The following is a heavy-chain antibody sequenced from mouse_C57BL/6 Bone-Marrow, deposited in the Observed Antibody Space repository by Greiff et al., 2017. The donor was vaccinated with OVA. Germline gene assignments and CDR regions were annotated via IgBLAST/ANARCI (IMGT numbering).Heavy chain of an antibody. CDR3: ASYYEYDAWFAY. D-gene: IGHD2-4*01. CDR2: IWSGGST. V-gene: IGHV2-2*01. CDR1: GFSLTSYG. Sequence: QVQLKQSGPGLVQPSQSLSITCTVSGFSLTSYGVHWVRQSPGTGLEWLGVIWSGGSTDYNAAFISRLSISKDNSKSQVFFKMNSLQADDTAIYDCASYYEYDAWFAYWGQGTLVTVSA. J-gene: IGHJ3*01.